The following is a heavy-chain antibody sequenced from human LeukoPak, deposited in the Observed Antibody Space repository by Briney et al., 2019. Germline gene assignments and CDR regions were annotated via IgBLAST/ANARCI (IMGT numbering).Heavy chain of an antibody. CDR1: GFTFISYS. V-gene: IGHV3-21*01. D-gene: IGHD3-10*01. CDR2: ISSSSSYI. Sequence: GGSLRLSCAASGFTFISYSMNWVRQAPGKGLEWVSSISSSSSYIYYADSVKGRFTISRDNAKNSLYLQMNSLRAEDTAVYYCARDSDGNFDYWGQGTLVTVSS. J-gene: IGHJ4*02. CDR3: ARDSDGNFDY.